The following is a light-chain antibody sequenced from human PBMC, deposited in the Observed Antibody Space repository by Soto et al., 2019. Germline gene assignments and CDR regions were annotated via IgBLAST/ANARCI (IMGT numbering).Light chain of an antibody. CDR3: LQPNSYPLT. Sequence: DIQMTQSPSAMSASVGDRVTITCRASQGLVKYLAWFQQKPGKAPKRLIYEASSLQSGVPARFSGSGSGTAFTLTISSLQPEDSAIYYCLQPNSYPLTFGGGTKVEIK. CDR2: EAS. V-gene: IGKV1-17*03. CDR1: QGLVKY. J-gene: IGKJ4*01.